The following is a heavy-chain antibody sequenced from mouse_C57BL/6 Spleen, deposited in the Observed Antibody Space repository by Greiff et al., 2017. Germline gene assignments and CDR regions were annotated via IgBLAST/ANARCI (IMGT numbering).Heavy chain of an antibody. CDR3: ARGGDYDPHYFDY. J-gene: IGHJ2*01. CDR1: GYSITSGYY. CDR2: ISYDGSN. D-gene: IGHD2-4*01. V-gene: IGHV3-6*01. Sequence: EVKLQESGPGLVKPSQSLSLTCSVTGYSITSGYYWNWIRQFPGNKLEWMGYISYDGSNNYNPSLKNRISITRDTSKNQFFLKLNSVTTEDTATYYCARGGDYDPHYFDYWGQGTTLTVSS.